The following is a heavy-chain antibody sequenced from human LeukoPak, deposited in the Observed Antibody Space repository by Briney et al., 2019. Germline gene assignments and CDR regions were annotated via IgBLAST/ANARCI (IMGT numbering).Heavy chain of an antibody. Sequence: PGGSLRLSCAASGFTFSCFAMSWVRRTPAKGLAWVSGISGSSDNTLYANSVKGRFTISRDNSKNTLYLEMNSLRAEDTAIYYCAKMKGHPLPKYYMDVWGQGTTVTVSS. V-gene: IGHV3-23*01. CDR3: AKMKGHPLPKYYMDV. D-gene: IGHD1-26*01. CDR2: ISGSSDNT. CDR1: GFTFSCFA. J-gene: IGHJ6*01.